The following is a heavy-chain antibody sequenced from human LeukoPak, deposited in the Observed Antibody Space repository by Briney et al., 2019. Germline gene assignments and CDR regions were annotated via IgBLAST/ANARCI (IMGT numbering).Heavy chain of an antibody. Sequence: SETLSLTCTVSGGSISSSTYYWGWIRQSPGKGLEWIGSIYYSGSTYYNPSLKSRVTISVDTSKNQFSLKLSSVTAADTAVYYCARGGIVGSRTNWFDPWGQGILVTVSS. D-gene: IGHD1-26*01. CDR2: IYYSGST. CDR1: GGSISSSTYY. CDR3: ARGGIVGSRTNWFDP. J-gene: IGHJ5*02. V-gene: IGHV4-39*07.